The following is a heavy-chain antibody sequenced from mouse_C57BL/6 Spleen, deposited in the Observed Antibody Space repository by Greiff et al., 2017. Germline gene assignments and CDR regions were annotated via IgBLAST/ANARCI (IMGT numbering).Heavy chain of an antibody. D-gene: IGHD1-1*01. V-gene: IGHV5-4*01. CDR1: GFTFSSYA. CDR2: ISDGGSYT. J-gene: IGHJ1*03. Sequence: EVQRVESGGGLVKPGGSLNLSCAASGFTFSSYAMSWVRQTPEKRLEWVATISDGGSYTYYPDNVTGQFTIYRDNAKNNLYLQMSHLKSEDTAMYYCARDYYGSRGYFDVWGTGTTVTVSS. CDR3: ARDYYGSRGYFDV.